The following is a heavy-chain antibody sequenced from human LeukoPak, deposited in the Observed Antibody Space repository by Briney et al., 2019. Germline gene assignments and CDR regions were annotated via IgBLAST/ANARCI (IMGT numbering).Heavy chain of an antibody. CDR1: GYSISSGYY. Sequence: SETLSLTCTVSGYSISSGYYWGWIRQPPGKGLEWIGSIYHSGSTYHNPSLKSRVTISVDTSKNQCSLKLSSVTAADTAVYYCARALDCSGGSCYFDYWGQGTLVTVSS. CDR2: IYHSGST. CDR3: ARALDCSGGSCYFDY. D-gene: IGHD2-15*01. V-gene: IGHV4-38-2*02. J-gene: IGHJ4*02.